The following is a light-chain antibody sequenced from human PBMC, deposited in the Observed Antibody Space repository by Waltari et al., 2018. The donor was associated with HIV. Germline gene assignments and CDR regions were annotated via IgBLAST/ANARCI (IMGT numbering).Light chain of an antibody. Sequence: QSVLTQPPSASGTPGQRVTLSCSGSPSTIGNNSVNWYQQFPGSAPKLLLYSNSQRPLGVPDRFSGSKSGSSASLAISGPQADDEAHYYCASWDDTLGVVFGGGTTLTVL. J-gene: IGLJ2*01. CDR2: SNS. CDR1: PSTIGNNS. CDR3: ASWDDTLGVV. V-gene: IGLV1-44*01.